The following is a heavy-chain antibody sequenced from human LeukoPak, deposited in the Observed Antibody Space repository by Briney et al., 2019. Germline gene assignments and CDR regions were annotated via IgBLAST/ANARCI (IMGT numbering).Heavy chain of an antibody. CDR2: FYYTGST. CDR3: ARRSGTYHAFDI. V-gene: IGHV4-39*01. Sequence: SETLSLTCTVSRGSISSNGYYWGWIRQPPGKGLEWIGSFYYTGSTFYSPSLKSRATISVDTSKNQFSLKLSSVTAADTAVYYCARRSGTYHAFDIWGQGTMVTVSS. D-gene: IGHD1-26*01. J-gene: IGHJ3*02. CDR1: RGSISSNGYY.